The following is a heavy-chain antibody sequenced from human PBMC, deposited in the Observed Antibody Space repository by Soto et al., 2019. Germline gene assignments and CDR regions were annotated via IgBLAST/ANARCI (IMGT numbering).Heavy chain of an antibody. Sequence: ASVKVSCKVSGYTLTELSMHWVRQAPGKGLEWMGGFDPEDGETIYAQKFQGRVTMTEDTSTDTAYMELSSLRSEDTAVYYCATDQGQIGAIAARRQVRFYYYGMDVWGQGTTVTVSS. D-gene: IGHD6-6*01. CDR1: GYTLTELS. CDR3: ATDQGQIGAIAARRQVRFYYYGMDV. CDR2: FDPEDGET. V-gene: IGHV1-24*01. J-gene: IGHJ6*02.